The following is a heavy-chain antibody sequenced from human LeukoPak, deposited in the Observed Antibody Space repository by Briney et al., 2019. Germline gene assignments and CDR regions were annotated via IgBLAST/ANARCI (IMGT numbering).Heavy chain of an antibody. CDR1: GGSFSGYY. Sequence: SETLSLTCAVYGGSFSGYYWSWIRQPPGKGLEWIGSIYYSGSTYYNPSLKSRVTISVDTSKNQFSLKLSSVTAADTAVYYCAGDVITIFGRSSRAIGYWGQGTLVTVSS. CDR2: IYYSGST. J-gene: IGHJ4*02. D-gene: IGHD3-3*01. V-gene: IGHV4-34*01. CDR3: AGDVITIFGRSSRAIGY.